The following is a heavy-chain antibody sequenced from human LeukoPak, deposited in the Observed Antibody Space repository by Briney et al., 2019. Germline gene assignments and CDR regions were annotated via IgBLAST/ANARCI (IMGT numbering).Heavy chain of an antibody. CDR2: ISSGSSTI. D-gene: IGHD2-15*01. V-gene: IGHV3-48*04. CDR3: ARDCSGGSCYRNFDY. Sequence: QTGGSLRLSCAASGFTFSSYTMNWARRAPGKGLEWLSYISSGSSTIYYAVSVKGRFTISRDNAKSSLYLQMNSLRAEDTAVYYCARDCSGGSCYRNFDYWGQGTLVTVSS. J-gene: IGHJ4*02. CDR1: GFTFSSYT.